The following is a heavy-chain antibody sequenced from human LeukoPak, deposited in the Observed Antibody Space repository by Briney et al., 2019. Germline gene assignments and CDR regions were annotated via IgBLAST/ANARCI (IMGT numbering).Heavy chain of an antibody. CDR1: GGSISSDY. CDR2: IYYTGST. CDR3: AKTLSFYGHSDF. D-gene: IGHD2/OR15-2a*01. Sequence: SETLSLTCSVSGGSISSDYWSWIRQPPGKGLEWIGYIYYTGSTTYNPSLNSRVTISVDTPKSQFSLKLSSVTAAGTAVYYCAKTLSFYGHSDFWGQGTLVTVSS. V-gene: IGHV4-59*01. J-gene: IGHJ4*02.